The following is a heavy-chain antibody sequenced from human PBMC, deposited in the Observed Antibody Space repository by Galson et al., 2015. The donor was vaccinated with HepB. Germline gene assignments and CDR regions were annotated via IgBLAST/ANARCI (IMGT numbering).Heavy chain of an antibody. Sequence: SLRLSCAASGSTFSTYTMSWVRQAPGRGLEWFSAIGGSGRSTDYADSVKGRFSISRDNSKNTLYLQMNSLRAEDTAVYYCAKEEGVVVVVAAKELDVWGQGTTVTVSS. CDR3: AKEEGVVVVVAAKELDV. V-gene: IGHV3-23*01. J-gene: IGHJ6*02. CDR2: IGGSGRST. CDR1: GSTFSTYT. D-gene: IGHD2-15*01.